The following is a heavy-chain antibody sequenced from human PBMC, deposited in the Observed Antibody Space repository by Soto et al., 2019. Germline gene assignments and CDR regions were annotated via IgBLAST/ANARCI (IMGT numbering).Heavy chain of an antibody. J-gene: IGHJ6*02. CDR2: IIPIFGTA. D-gene: IGHD6-19*01. CDR3: ARDYSSGWYHHYYYGMDV. V-gene: IGHV1-69*13. Sequence: SVKVSCKXSGGTFSSYAISWVRQAPGQGLEWMGGIIPIFGTANYAQKFQGRVTITADESTSTAYMELSSLRSEDTAVYYCARDYSSGWYHHYYYGMDVWGQGTTVTVSS. CDR1: GGTFSSYA.